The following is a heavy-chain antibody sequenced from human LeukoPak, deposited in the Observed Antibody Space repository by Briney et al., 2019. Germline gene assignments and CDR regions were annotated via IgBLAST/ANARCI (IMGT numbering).Heavy chain of an antibody. CDR3: ARSHNLYDSSGYSLPVPDY. J-gene: IGHJ4*02. D-gene: IGHD3-22*01. Sequence: GGSLRLSCAASGFTFSSYAMHWVRQAPGKGLEWVVVISYDGSNKYYADSVKGRFTISRDNSKNTLYLQMNSLRAEDTAVYYCARSHNLYDSSGYSLPVPDYWGQGTLVTVSS. CDR1: GFTFSSYA. CDR2: ISYDGSNK. V-gene: IGHV3-30*01.